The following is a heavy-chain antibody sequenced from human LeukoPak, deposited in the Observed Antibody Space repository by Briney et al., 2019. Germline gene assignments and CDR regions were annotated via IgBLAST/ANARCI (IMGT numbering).Heavy chain of an antibody. Sequence: GGSLRLSCAASGFTFSRYSMKWVRQAPGKGLEWVSSISTSSSYIYYADSVKGRFTISRDNAKNSLYLQMNSLRAEDTAVYYCAELGITMIGGVWGKGTTVTISS. J-gene: IGHJ6*04. V-gene: IGHV3-21*01. CDR1: GFTFSRYS. CDR3: AELGITMIGGV. CDR2: ISTSSSYI. D-gene: IGHD3-10*02.